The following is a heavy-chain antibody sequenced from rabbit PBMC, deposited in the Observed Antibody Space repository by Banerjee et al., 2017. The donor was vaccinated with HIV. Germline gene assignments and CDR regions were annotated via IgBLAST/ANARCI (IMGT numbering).Heavy chain of an antibody. D-gene: IGHD2-1*01. Sequence: QEQLEESGGDLVKPGASLTLTCTASGFSFSSGYYMGWVRQAPGKGLEWIGCIYGGSRGSTYYASWAKGRFTISKTSSTTVTLQMTSLTAADTATYFCARDRDGSGDGIFSFELWGPGTLVTVS. V-gene: IGHV1S45*01. CDR3: ARDRDGSGDGIFSFEL. J-gene: IGHJ4*01. CDR1: GFSFSSGYY. CDR2: IYGGSRGST.